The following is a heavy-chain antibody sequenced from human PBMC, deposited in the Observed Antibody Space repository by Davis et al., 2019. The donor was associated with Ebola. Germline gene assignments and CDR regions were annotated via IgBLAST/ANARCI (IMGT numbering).Heavy chain of an antibody. CDR1: GYTFTRFA. CDR3: SGNSVTTRLDHNGMDI. Sequence: AASVKVSCKASGYTFTRFAIHWVRQAPGQRLEWMGWINAGNGNTIYSQNSQGRVTITRDTSASTVYMELSSLRSEDTAVYYCSGNSVTTRLDHNGMDIWGQGTTVTVSS. D-gene: IGHD4-17*01. CDR2: INAGNGNT. V-gene: IGHV1-3*01. J-gene: IGHJ6*02.